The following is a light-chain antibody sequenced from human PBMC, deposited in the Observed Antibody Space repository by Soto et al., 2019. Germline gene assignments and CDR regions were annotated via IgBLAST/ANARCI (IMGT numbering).Light chain of an antibody. CDR2: DTS. V-gene: IGKV3-15*01. CDR1: QSVHNN. CDR3: QQYKIWPIT. Sequence: EVVMPQSPATLSVSPGDRATLSCRASQSVHNNLAWYQQKPGQAPRLLIFDTSTRATDIPVRFTGGGSGTEFTLTISSLQSEDCAVCYCQQYKIWPITFGGGTKVEIK. J-gene: IGKJ4*02.